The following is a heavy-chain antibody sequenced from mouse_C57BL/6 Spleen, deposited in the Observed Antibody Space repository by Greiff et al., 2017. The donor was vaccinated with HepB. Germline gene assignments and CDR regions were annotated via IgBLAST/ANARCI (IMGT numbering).Heavy chain of an antibody. D-gene: IGHD1-1*01. J-gene: IGHJ1*03. CDR2: IDPSDSYT. CDR3: ARSRSSYGYFDV. CDR1: GYTFTSYW. Sequence: KESCKASGYTFTSYWMHWVKQRPGQGLEWIGEIDPSDSYTNYNQKFKGKSTLTVDKSSSTAYMQLSSLTSEDSAVYYCARSRSSYGYFDVWGTGTTVTVSS. V-gene: IGHV1-69*01.